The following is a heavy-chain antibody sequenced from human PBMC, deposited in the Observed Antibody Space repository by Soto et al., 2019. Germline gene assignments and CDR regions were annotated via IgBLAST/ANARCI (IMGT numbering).Heavy chain of an antibody. Sequence: PGGSLRLSCAASGFTFSSYSMNWVRQAPGKGLEWVSSISSSSSYIYYADSVKGRFTISRDNAKNSLYLQMNSLRAEDTAVYYCARDRARRNWFDPWGQGTLVTVSS. V-gene: IGHV3-21*01. CDR2: ISSSSSYI. CDR3: ARDRARRNWFDP. J-gene: IGHJ5*02. CDR1: GFTFSSYS.